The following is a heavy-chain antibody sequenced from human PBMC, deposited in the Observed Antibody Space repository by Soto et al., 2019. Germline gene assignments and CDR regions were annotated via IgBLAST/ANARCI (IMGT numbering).Heavy chain of an antibody. D-gene: IGHD1-26*01. CDR2: IIPIFATV. V-gene: IGHV1-69*06. CDR1: GGTHNNYA. CDR3: TICWEAVRYQYSVLDV. Sequence: QVQLLQSGSEVRKPGSSVKVSCKASGGTHNNYAFTWVRQARGQGLEWVGGIIPIFATVVYAQRLEGRVTISADKATSTAYIELTNLSFDDTAVYYCTICWEAVRYQYSVLDVRGQGTAITVSS. J-gene: IGHJ6*02.